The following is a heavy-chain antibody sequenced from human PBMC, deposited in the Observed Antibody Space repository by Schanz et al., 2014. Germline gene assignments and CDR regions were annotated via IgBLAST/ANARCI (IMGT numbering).Heavy chain of an antibody. Sequence: QVQLVHSGAEVKKPGASVKVSCKASGYTFTSYGISWVRQAPGQGLHWMGWISAYNGNTNYAQKLQGRVTMTADTSTNTACVELSGVRSDDKAIHDSARGRGVYDYWGQGTLVTVAS. CDR3: ARGRGVYDY. CDR1: GYTFTSYG. J-gene: IGHJ4*02. V-gene: IGHV1-18*01. CDR2: ISAYNGNT. D-gene: IGHD3-10*01.